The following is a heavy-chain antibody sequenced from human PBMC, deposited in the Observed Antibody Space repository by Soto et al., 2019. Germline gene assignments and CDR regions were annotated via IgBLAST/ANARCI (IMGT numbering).Heavy chain of an antibody. CDR3: AKAKAGYSSSWRRYYYYYGMDV. J-gene: IGHJ6*02. CDR1: GFTFSSYG. CDR2: ISYDGSNK. Sequence: LRLSCAASGFTFSSYGMHWVRQAPGKGLEWVAVISYDGSNKYYADSVKGRFTISRDNSKNTLYLQMNSLRAEDTAVYYCAKAKAGYSSSWRRYYYYYGMDVWGQGTTVTVSS. D-gene: IGHD6-13*01. V-gene: IGHV3-30*18.